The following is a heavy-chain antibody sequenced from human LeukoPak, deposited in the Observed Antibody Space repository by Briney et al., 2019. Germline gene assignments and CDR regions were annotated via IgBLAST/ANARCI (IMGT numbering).Heavy chain of an antibody. Sequence: KPSETLSLTCAVSGYSISSGYYWGWIRQPPGKGLEWIGSIYHSGSTYYNPSLKSRVTISVDTSKNQFPLKLSSVTAADTAVYYCARDLRTSYYDSSGYSYFDYWGQGTLVTVSS. CDR2: IYHSGST. CDR1: GYSISSGYY. J-gene: IGHJ4*02. V-gene: IGHV4-38-2*02. D-gene: IGHD3-22*01. CDR3: ARDLRTSYYDSSGYSYFDY.